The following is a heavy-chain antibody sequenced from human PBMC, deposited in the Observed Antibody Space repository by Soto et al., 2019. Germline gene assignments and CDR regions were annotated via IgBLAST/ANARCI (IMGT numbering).Heavy chain of an antibody. V-gene: IGHV1-69*01. J-gene: IGHJ6*02. CDR1: GGTFSSYA. CDR3: ARSQGSSTSLEVYYYYYYGMEV. D-gene: IGHD2-2*01. Sequence: QVQLVQSGAEVKKPGSSVKVSCKASGGTFSSYAISWVRQAPGQGLEWMGGIIPISGTANYAQKFQGRVTITADESPRTAYMELSSLRSEDTAVYYCARSQGSSTSLEVYYYYYYGMEVWGQGTTVTVSS. CDR2: IIPISGTA.